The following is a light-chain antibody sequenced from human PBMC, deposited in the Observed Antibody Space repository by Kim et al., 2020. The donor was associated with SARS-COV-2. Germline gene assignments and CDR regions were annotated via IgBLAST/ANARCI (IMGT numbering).Light chain of an antibody. J-gene: IGLJ3*02. CDR1: RSGVGRYNY. CDR3: SSYTTSNSWV. CDR2: DVS. Sequence: GQSITIACTGTRSGVGRYNYVSWYQQHPGKAPKLMIYDVSKRPSGVSNRFSGSKSGNTASLTVSGLQAEDEADYYCSSYTTSNSWVFGGGTKLAVL. V-gene: IGLV2-14*03.